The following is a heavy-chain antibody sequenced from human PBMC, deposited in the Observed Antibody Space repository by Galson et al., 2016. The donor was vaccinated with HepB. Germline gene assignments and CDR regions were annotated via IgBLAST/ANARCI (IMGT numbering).Heavy chain of an antibody. D-gene: IGHD6-13*01. CDR1: GDSMSRGGSY. CDR3: ARGIAAAGLFDH. V-gene: IGHV4-31*03. CDR2: IYYTGSS. Sequence: LSLTCTVSGDSMSRGGSYWSWIRQHPGKGLEWIGYIYYTGSSSYSPSLESRVIISVDTSKNQFSLRLTSVTAADTATYYCARGIAAAGLFDHWGQGTPVTVSS. J-gene: IGHJ4*02.